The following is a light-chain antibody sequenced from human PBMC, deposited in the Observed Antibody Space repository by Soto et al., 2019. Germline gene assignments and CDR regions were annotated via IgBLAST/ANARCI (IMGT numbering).Light chain of an antibody. CDR2: DSS. CDR1: QTVFSR. Sequence: ELVLTQSPATLSSSPGERATLSCRASQTVFSRLAWYQHKPGQAPRLLIYDSSIRATGIPVRFSGSGSGTDLNLTISSLQPEDFAVYYCHKRRSWTRTFGQGTKVDIK. CDR3: HKRRSWTRT. J-gene: IGKJ1*01. V-gene: IGKV3-11*01.